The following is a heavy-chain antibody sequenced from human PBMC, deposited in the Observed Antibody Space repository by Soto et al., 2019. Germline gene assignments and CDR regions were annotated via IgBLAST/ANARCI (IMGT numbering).Heavy chain of an antibody. Sequence: SETLSLTCTVSGGSISSSSYYWGWIRQPPGKGLEWIGSIYYSGSTYYNPSLKSRVTISVDTSKNQFSLKLSSVTAADTAVYFFAYGYYYDSSAHWGQRTLVTV. CDR1: GGSISSSSYY. CDR3: AYGYYYDSSAH. V-gene: IGHV4-39*01. D-gene: IGHD3-22*01. J-gene: IGHJ4*02. CDR2: IYYSGST.